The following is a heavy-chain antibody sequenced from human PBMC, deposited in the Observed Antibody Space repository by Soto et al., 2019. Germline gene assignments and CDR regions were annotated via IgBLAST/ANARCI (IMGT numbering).Heavy chain of an antibody. CDR1: GGSISSSSYY. Sequence: PSETLSLTCTVSGGSISSSSYYWGWIRQPPGKGLEWIGSIYYSGSTYYNPSLKSRVTISVDTSKNQFSLKLSSVTAADTAVYYCARLTYGDYVDYWGQGTLVTVSS. CDR2: IYYSGST. D-gene: IGHD4-17*01. J-gene: IGHJ4*02. CDR3: ARLTYGDYVDY. V-gene: IGHV4-39*01.